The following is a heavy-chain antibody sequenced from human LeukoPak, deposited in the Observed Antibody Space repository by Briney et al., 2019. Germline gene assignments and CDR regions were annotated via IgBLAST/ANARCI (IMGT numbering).Heavy chain of an antibody. V-gene: IGHV4-34*01. CDR1: GGSFSGYY. Sequence: PSETLSLTCAVYGGSFSGYYWSWIRQPPGKGLEWIVEINHSGSTNYNPSLKSRVTISVDTSKNQFSLKLSSVTAADTAVYYCARVHYDSSGYYYAWFDPWGQGTLVTVSS. D-gene: IGHD3-22*01. CDR3: ARVHYDSSGYYYAWFDP. CDR2: INHSGST. J-gene: IGHJ5*02.